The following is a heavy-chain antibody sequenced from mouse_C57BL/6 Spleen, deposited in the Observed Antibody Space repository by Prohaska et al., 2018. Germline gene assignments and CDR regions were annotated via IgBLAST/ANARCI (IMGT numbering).Heavy chain of an antibody. CDR2: INTYSGVP. CDR1: GYTFTTYG. CDR3: AKANWPYWYFDV. J-gene: IGHJ1*03. Sequence: QIQLVQSGPELKKPGETVKISCKASGYTFTTYGMSWVKQAPGKGIKWMGWINTYSGVPTYADDFKGRFAFSLETSASTAYLQINNLKNEDTATYFCAKANWPYWYFDVWGTGTTVTVSS. D-gene: IGHD4-1*01. V-gene: IGHV9-3*01.